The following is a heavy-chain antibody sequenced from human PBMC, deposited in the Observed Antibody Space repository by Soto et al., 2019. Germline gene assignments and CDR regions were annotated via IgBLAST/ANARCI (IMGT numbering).Heavy chain of an antibody. CDR3: ASTRLHDY. CDR2: IKEDGSEK. J-gene: IGHJ4*02. D-gene: IGHD4-4*01. Sequence: EVQLVESGGDLVQPGESLRLSCAVSGFNFSVYWMSWVRQAPGKGLEWVANIKEDGSEKYYVDSVKGRFTISRDNAKKSLSLQMNGLRAEDTAVYYCASTRLHDYWGQGTLVTVSS. V-gene: IGHV3-7*01. CDR1: GFNFSVYW.